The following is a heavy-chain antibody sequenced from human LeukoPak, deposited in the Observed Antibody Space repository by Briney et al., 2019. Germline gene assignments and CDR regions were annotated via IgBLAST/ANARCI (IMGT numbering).Heavy chain of an antibody. Sequence: ASVKVSCKASGYTFTNYYIHWVRQAPGQGLERMGIINPSGGSTSYTQKFQGRVTMTRDTSTSTVYMELSSLRSEDTAVYYCARTYDPSGNILLPGGYWGQGTLVTVSS. D-gene: IGHD3-22*01. CDR3: ARTYDPSGNILLPGGY. CDR1: GYTFTNYY. CDR2: INPSGGST. V-gene: IGHV1-46*01. J-gene: IGHJ4*02.